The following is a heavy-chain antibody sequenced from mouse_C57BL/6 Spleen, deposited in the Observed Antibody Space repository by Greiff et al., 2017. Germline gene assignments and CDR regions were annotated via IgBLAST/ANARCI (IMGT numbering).Heavy chain of an antibody. CDR3: ARGERTIRTWFAY. CDR2: IYPRSGNT. V-gene: IGHV1-81*01. J-gene: IGHJ3*01. Sequence: QVQLQQSGAELARPGASVKLSCKASGYTFTSYGISWVKQRTGQGLEWIGEIYPRSGNTYYNEKFKGKATLTADKSSSTAYMELRSLTSEDSAVYFCARGERTIRTWFAYWGQGTLVTVSA. CDR1: GYTFTSYG. D-gene: IGHD2-12*01.